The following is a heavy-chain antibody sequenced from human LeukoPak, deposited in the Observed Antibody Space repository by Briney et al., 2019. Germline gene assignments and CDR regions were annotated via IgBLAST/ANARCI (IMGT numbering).Heavy chain of an antibody. J-gene: IGHJ6*02. D-gene: IGHD6-19*01. V-gene: IGHV3-53*01. CDR2: IYSGGST. CDR1: GFTVSSNY. CDR3: ARDGYSSGWYAEYYYYYGMDV. Sequence: GGSLRLSCAASGFTVSSNYMSWVRQAPGKGLEWVSVIYSGGSTYYADSVRGRFTISRDNSENTLYLQMNSLRAEDTAVYYCARDGYSSGWYAEYYYYYGMDVWGQGTTVTVSS.